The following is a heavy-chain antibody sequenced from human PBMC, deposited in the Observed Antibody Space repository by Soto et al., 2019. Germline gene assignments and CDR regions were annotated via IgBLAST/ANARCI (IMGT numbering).Heavy chain of an antibody. CDR1: GGSISSSSYY. Sequence: PSETLSLTCTVSGGSISSSSYYWGWIRQPPGTGLEWIGSIYYSGSTYYNPSLKSRVTISVDTSKNQFSLKLSSVTAADTAVYYCASQGYSYAYHYYHGMDVWGQGTTVTVSS. CDR2: IYYSGST. V-gene: IGHV4-39*01. J-gene: IGHJ6*02. D-gene: IGHD5-18*01. CDR3: ASQGYSYAYHYYHGMDV.